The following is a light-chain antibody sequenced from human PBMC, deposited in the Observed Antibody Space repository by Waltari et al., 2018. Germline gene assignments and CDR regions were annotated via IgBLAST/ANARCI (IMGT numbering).Light chain of an antibody. CDR2: EVN. J-gene: IGLJ1*01. V-gene: IGLV2-8*01. CDR1: SSDIGCYDY. CDR3: SSFAGIINYYV. Sequence: QSALTQPPSASGSPGQSVTISCTGTSSDIGCYDYVSWYQQHTGKAPRLIIFEVNKRPSGVPDRFSGSKSGNTAALTISGLQTADEADYYCSSFAGIINYYVFGSGTKVTVL.